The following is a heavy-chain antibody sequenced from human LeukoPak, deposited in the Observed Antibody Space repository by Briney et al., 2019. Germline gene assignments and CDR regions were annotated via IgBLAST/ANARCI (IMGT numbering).Heavy chain of an antibody. D-gene: IGHD5-24*01. Sequence: SETLSLTCAVYGGSFIGFHWNWIRQAPGKGLEWIGDINHSGSTNYNPSLTSRVTISVDPSKNQFSLNLSSVTAADTAVYYCARHPSGRMWLQQGGWFDPWGQGTLVTVSS. V-gene: IGHV4-34*01. CDR2: INHSGST. J-gene: IGHJ5*02. CDR3: ARHPSGRMWLQQGGWFDP. CDR1: GGSFIGFH.